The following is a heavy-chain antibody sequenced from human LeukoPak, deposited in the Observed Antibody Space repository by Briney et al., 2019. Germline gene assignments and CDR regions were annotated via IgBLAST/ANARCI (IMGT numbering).Heavy chain of an antibody. CDR1: GFTFSRHA. Sequence: GGSLRLSCAGSGFTFSRHAMSWVRQAPGKGLEWVSTISGGGGSTYYADSVKGRFTISRDNSKNTLYLQMNSLRAEDTAVYYCAKDRALEDAFDIWGQGTMVTVSS. CDR3: AKDRALEDAFDI. CDR2: ISGGGGST. J-gene: IGHJ3*02. V-gene: IGHV3-23*01.